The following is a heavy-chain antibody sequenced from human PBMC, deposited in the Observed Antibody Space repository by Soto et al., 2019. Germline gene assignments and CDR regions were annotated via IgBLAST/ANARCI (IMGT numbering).Heavy chain of an antibody. CDR2: ISGSGGST. CDR1: GFTFSSYA. V-gene: IGHV3-23*01. CDR3: AKVTQPGFGELFGWFDY. D-gene: IGHD3-10*01. J-gene: IGHJ4*02. Sequence: GGSLRLSCAASGFTFSSYAMSWVRQAPGKGLEWVSAISGSGGSTYYADSVKGRFTISRDNSKNTLYLQMNSLRAEDTAVYYCAKVTQPGFGELFGWFDYWGQGTLVTVSS.